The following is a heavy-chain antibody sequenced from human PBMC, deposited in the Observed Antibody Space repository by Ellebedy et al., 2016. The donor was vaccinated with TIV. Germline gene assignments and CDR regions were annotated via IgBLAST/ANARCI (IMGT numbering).Heavy chain of an antibody. J-gene: IGHJ4*02. V-gene: IGHV3-23*01. CDR3: SRGIAAVMY. CDR2: SSANGDT. Sequence: GESLKISCAASEFTFSVYGINWVRQAPGKGLLWVSLSSANGDTFYADSVKGRFTVSRDNSNNSLYPQMNSLRAEDTAVYYCSRGIAAVMYWGQGTLVTVSS. D-gene: IGHD6-13*01. CDR1: EFTFSVYG.